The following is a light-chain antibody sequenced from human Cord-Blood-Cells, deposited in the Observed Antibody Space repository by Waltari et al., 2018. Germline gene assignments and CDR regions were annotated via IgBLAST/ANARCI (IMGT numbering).Light chain of an antibody. V-gene: IGKV1-39*01. J-gene: IGKJ2*01. Sequence: DIQMTQSPSSLSASVGDRVTITCRASQSLSSYLNWYQQKPGKAPKLLIYAASSLQSGVPSRFSGSGSGTDFTLTISSLQPEDFATYYCQQSYSTLLFGQGTKLEIK. CDR1: QSLSSY. CDR2: AAS. CDR3: QQSYSTLL.